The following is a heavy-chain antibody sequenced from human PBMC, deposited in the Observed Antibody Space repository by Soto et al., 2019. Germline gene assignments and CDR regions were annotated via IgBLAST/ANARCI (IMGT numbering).Heavy chain of an antibody. CDR3: AKDMKWGGMTTIHYFDS. Sequence: GGSLRLCCVASEFSFSSYSMNWVRQAPGKGLEWVSSISSGGFTIYYADSVKGRFTISRDNAKSSLFLQMNSLRPEDTALYYCAKDMKWGGMTTIHYFDSWGQGTLVTVSS. V-gene: IGHV3-48*04. CDR2: ISSGGFTI. D-gene: IGHD4-17*01. J-gene: IGHJ4*02. CDR1: EFSFSSYS.